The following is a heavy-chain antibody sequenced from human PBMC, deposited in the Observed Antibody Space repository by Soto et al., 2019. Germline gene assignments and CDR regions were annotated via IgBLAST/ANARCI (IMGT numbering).Heavy chain of an antibody. CDR1: GGSISRSSYY. J-gene: IGHJ6*02. Sequence: SETLSLTCSVSGGSISRSSYYWSWVRQPPGKGLEWIGEIYHSGSTNYNPSLKSRVTISVDKSKNQFSLKLSSVTAADTAVYYCTYYYGSYGMDVWGQGTTVTVSS. D-gene: IGHD3-10*01. V-gene: IGHV4-39*07. CDR3: TYYYGSYGMDV. CDR2: IYHSGST.